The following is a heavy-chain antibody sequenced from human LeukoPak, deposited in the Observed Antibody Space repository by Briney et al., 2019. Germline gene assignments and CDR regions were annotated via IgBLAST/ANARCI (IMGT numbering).Heavy chain of an antibody. Sequence: SETLSLTCAVYGGSFSDHYWNWIRQPPGKGLEWIGEINHSGTTNYNASLKSRVTISVDTSKNHFSLKLNSMTAADPAVYYCARKASHFSYGLRAIDYWGQGNLVTVYS. J-gene: IGHJ4*02. V-gene: IGHV4-34*01. CDR2: INHSGTT. D-gene: IGHD5-18*01. CDR3: ARKASHFSYGLRAIDY. CDR1: GGSFSDHY.